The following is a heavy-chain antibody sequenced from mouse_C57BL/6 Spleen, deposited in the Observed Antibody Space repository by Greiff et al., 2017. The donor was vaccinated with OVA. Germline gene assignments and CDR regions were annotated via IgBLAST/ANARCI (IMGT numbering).Heavy chain of an antibody. J-gene: IGHJ1*03. CDR1: GYTFTSYW. D-gene: IGHD1-1*01. Sequence: QVQLQQPGAELVKPGASVKLSCKASGYTFTSYWMHWVKQRPGRGLEWIGRIDPNSGGTKYNEKFKSKATLTVDKPSSTAYMQLSSLTSEDSAVYYCATTVVASYWYFDVWGTGTTVTVSS. V-gene: IGHV1-72*01. CDR3: ATTVVASYWYFDV. CDR2: IDPNSGGT.